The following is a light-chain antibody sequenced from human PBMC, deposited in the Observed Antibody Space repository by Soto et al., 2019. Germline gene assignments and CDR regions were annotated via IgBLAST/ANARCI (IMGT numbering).Light chain of an antibody. CDR3: SSYTSSSPRV. V-gene: IGLV2-14*01. CDR2: DVS. CDR1: SSDVGGHNY. J-gene: IGLJ1*01. Sequence: QSVLTQPASVSGSPGQSITISCTGTSSDVGGHNYVSWYQQHPGKAPKLMIYDVSNRPSGVSNRFSGSKSGNTASLTISGLQAEDEADYYCSSYTSSSPRVFGTGTKVTVL.